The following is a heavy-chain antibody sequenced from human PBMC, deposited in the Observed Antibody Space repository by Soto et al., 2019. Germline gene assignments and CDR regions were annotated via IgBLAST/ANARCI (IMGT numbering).Heavy chain of an antibody. CDR2: ISSNGGST. CDR1: GFTFSSYA. V-gene: IGHV3-64*01. Sequence: GGSLRLSCAASGFTFSSYAMHWVRQAPGKGLEYVSAISSNGGSTYYANSVKGRFTISRDNSKNTLYLQMGSLRAEDMAVYYCARDRYSGYDFSADYWGQGTLVTVSS. CDR3: ARDRYSGYDFSADY. J-gene: IGHJ4*02. D-gene: IGHD5-12*01.